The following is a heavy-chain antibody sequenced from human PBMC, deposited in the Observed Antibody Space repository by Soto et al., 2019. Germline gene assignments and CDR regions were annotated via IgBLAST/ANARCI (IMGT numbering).Heavy chain of an antibody. CDR3: ARDRQNYYDSSGYFHY. V-gene: IGHV3-30-3*01. CDR2: ISYDGSNK. D-gene: IGHD3-22*01. J-gene: IGHJ4*02. CDR1: GFTFSSYA. Sequence: QVQLVESGGGVVQPGRSLRLSCAASGFTFSSYAMHWVRQAPGKGLEWVAVISYDGSNKYYADSVKGRFTISRDNSKNTLDLQMNSLRAEDTAVYYCARDRQNYYDSSGYFHYWGQGTLFTVSS.